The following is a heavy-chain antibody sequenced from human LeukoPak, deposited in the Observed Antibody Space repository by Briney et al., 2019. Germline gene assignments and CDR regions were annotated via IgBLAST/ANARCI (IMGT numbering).Heavy chain of an antibody. D-gene: IGHD3-10*01. CDR3: ARGVYGSGSSHDY. CDR2: IKLDGSEK. CDR1: GFTFSSHW. J-gene: IGHJ4*02. V-gene: IGHV3-7*01. Sequence: GGSLRLSCAASGFTFSSHWMSWARQAPGKGLEWVANIKLDGSEKYYVDSVKGRFTTSRDNAKNSLYLQMNSLRVEDTAVYYCARGVYGSGSSHDYWGQGTLVTVSS.